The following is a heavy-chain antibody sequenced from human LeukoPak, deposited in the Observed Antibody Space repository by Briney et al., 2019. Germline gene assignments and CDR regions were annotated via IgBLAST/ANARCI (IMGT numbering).Heavy chain of an antibody. V-gene: IGHV1-24*01. D-gene: IGHD3-10*01. CDR1: GYTLTELP. Sequence: ASVKVSCKVSGYTLTELPIHWVRQAPGKGLNWMGGFDPEAGETIYEQKFQGRVTMTEDTSTDTAYMELSSLRSEDTAVYYCATDPGLRDRCFRHWGQGTLVTVSS. J-gene: IGHJ4*02. CDR2: FDPEAGET. CDR3: ATDPGLRDRCFRH.